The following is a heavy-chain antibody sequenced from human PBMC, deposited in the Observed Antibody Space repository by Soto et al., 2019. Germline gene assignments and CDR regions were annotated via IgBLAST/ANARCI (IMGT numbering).Heavy chain of an antibody. V-gene: IGHV1-69*08. J-gene: IGHJ4*02. CDR1: GDTFSSYT. CDR2: IIPILGIA. D-gene: IGHD3-10*01. CDR3: AREEYYYGSGAFFDY. Sequence: QVQLVQSGAEVKKPGSSVKVSCKASGDTFSSYTISWVRQAPGQGLEWMARIIPILGIANYAQKFQGRVTITADKSTSTAYMELSSLRSEDTAVYYCAREEYYYGSGAFFDYWGQGTLVTVSS.